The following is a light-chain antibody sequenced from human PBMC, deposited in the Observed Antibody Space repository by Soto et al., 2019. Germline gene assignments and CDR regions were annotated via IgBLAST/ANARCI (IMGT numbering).Light chain of an antibody. CDR1: QSLLHSNGYTY. Sequence: DIVMTQSPLSLPVTPGEPASISCRSSQSLLHSNGYTYLDWYLQKPGQSPQLLIYLGSNRASGVADRFSGSGSGTDFTLTITRVEAEDVGVYYCMQALQTPRTFGQGTKVEIK. J-gene: IGKJ1*01. V-gene: IGKV2-28*01. CDR3: MQALQTPRT. CDR2: LGS.